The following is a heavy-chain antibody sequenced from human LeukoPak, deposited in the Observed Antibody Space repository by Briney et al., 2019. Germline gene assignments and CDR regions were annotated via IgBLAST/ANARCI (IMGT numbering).Heavy chain of an antibody. CDR3: TMGVELLPY. Sequence: GGSLRLSCAASGFTFSSSWKSWVRQAPGKRLEWVANIKADGSEKHYVDSVKGRFTISRDNAKTSLYLQMNSLRVEDTAVYYCTMGVELLPYWGQGTLVTVSS. V-gene: IGHV3-7*01. J-gene: IGHJ4*02. CDR1: GFTFSSSW. CDR2: IKADGSEK. D-gene: IGHD1-26*01.